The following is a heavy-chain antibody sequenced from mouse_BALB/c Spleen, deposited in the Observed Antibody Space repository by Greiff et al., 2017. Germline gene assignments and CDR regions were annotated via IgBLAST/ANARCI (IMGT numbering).Heavy chain of an antibody. CDR2: IYPGGGYT. Sequence: VQLQQSGAELVRPGTSVKISCKASGYTFTNYWLGWVKQRPGHGLEWIGDIYPGGGYTNYNEKFKGKATLTADTSSSTAYMQLSSLTSEDSAVYFCARSFLTTATCAYWGQGTLVTVSA. CDR1: GYTFTNYW. CDR3: ARSFLTTATCAY. J-gene: IGHJ3*01. V-gene: IGHV1-63*02. D-gene: IGHD1-2*01.